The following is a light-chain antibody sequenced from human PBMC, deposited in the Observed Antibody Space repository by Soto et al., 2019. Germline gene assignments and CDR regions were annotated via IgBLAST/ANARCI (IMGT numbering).Light chain of an antibody. CDR3: QQYSNWPYT. CDR2: GAS. J-gene: IGKJ2*01. Sequence: EIVMTQSPATLSLSPGERVTLSCRASQSVSSKLAWYQQKPGQAPRLLIYGASIRATDIPARFSGSVSGTEFTLSISRLQSEDFAIFYCQQYSNWPYTFGQGTKLEIK. CDR1: QSVSSK. V-gene: IGKV3-15*01.